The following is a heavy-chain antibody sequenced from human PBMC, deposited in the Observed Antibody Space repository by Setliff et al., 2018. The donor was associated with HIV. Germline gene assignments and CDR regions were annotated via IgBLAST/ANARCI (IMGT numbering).Heavy chain of an antibody. CDR3: ARGGVVVLIYFQH. J-gene: IGHJ1*01. D-gene: IGHD3-22*01. Sequence: GGSQRLSCAASGFTFSAYAMTWVRRAPGKGLEWVSATTSNGRTTYYADSVKGRFTISRDNSKNTLYLQMNSLRAEDTAVYYCARGGVVVLIYFQHWGQGTLVTVSS. CDR1: GFTFSAYA. V-gene: IGHV3-23*01. CDR2: TTSNGRTT.